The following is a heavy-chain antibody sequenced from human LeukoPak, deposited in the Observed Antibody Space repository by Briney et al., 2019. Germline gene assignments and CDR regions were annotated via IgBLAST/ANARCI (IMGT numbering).Heavy chain of an antibody. Sequence: GESLQISCKGSGYSFTSYWIGRVRQLPGKGLECMGIIYPGDSDTRYRPSFQGQVTISADKSISTAYLQWSSLKASDTAMYYCARLENENWSVGGTRYWGQGTLVTVSS. CDR2: IYPGDSDT. J-gene: IGHJ4*02. CDR3: ARLENENWSVGGTRY. V-gene: IGHV5-51*01. CDR1: GYSFTSYW. D-gene: IGHD1-26*01.